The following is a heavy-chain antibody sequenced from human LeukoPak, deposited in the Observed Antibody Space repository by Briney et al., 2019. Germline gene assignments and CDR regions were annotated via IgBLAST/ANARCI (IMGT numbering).Heavy chain of an antibody. V-gene: IGHV1-2*02. CDR1: GYTFTNYY. D-gene: IGHD5-12*01. CDR2: INPNSGGT. J-gene: IGHJ4*02. Sequence: ASVKVSCKASGYTFTNYYMHWVRQAPGQGLEWMGWINPNSGGTNSAQKFQGRVTMTRDTSINTAYMDLSRLTSDDTAVYYCARMYDTWATVDYWGQGTLVTVSS. CDR3: ARMYDTWATVDY.